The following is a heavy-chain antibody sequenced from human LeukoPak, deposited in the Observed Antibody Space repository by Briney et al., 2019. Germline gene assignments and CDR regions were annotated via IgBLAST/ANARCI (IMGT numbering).Heavy chain of an antibody. Sequence: SETLSLTCTVSGGSISSSKWWRWVRQPPREGLEWIGEIYHGGSTNFNPSLKSRVTISVDKSKNQFSLKLSSVTAADTAVYYCARVRGVRYFDWLPSPLQIDSWAQGTLVTVSS. CDR3: ARVRGVRYFDWLPSPLQIDS. D-gene: IGHD3-9*01. J-gene: IGHJ4*02. CDR1: GGSISSSKW. CDR2: IYHGGST. V-gene: IGHV4-4*02.